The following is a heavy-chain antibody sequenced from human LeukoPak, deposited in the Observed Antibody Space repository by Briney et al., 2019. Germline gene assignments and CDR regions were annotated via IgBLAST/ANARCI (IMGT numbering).Heavy chain of an antibody. CDR2: INADGSSA. CDR3: ARDYGRSRDYGMDV. V-gene: IGHV3-74*01. Sequence: GGSLRLSCAASGFNLSNYWMHWVRHAPGKGLVWVSRINADGSSASYADSVKGRFTISRDNAKNTLYLQMNSLRAEDTAMYYCARDYGRSRDYGMDVWGQGTTVTVSS. CDR1: GFNLSNYW. D-gene: IGHD3-10*01. J-gene: IGHJ6*02.